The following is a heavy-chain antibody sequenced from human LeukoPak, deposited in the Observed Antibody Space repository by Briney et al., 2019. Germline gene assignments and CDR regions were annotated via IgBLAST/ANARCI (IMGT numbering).Heavy chain of an antibody. CDR1: GYRISSGYH. CDR3: VRSEINDYSKY. CDR2: IDQSGSA. J-gene: IGHJ4*02. V-gene: IGHV4-38-2*02. D-gene: IGHD4-11*01. Sequence: SETLSLTCTVSGYRISSGYHWGWIRQTPGKGLEWLGSIDQSGSAYDNPSLRRRVTISLDTSKNQVYLKVNSVTAADTAVYYCVRSEINDYSKYWGQGTLVTVSS.